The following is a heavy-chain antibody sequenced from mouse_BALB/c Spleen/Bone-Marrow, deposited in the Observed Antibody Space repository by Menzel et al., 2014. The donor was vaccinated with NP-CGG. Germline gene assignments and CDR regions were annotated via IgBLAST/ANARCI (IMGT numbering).Heavy chain of an antibody. CDR3: ARDGITTATYYYAMDY. V-gene: IGHV1S127*01. D-gene: IGHD1-2*01. CDR1: GYSFTSYW. Sequence: QVQLQQSGPQLVRPGASVKISCKASGYSFTSYWMHWVKQRPGQGLEWIGMIDPSDSETRLNRKFKDKATLTVDKSSSTAYMQLSSPTSEDSAVYYCARDGITTATYYYAMDYWGQGTSVTVSS. CDR2: IDPSDSET. J-gene: IGHJ4*01.